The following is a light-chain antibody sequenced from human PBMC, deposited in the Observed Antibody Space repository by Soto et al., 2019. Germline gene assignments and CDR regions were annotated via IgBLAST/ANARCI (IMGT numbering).Light chain of an antibody. CDR2: ENN. V-gene: IGLV1-51*02. CDR1: SSNIGNNY. Sequence: QSVLTQPPSVSAAPGQKVTISCSGSSSNIGNNYVSWYQQIPGTAPKLHIYENNRRPSGIPDRFSGSKSGTSATLGITGLQTGDEADYYCGTWDSSRSAVVFGGGTQLTVL. J-gene: IGLJ2*01. CDR3: GTWDSSRSAVV.